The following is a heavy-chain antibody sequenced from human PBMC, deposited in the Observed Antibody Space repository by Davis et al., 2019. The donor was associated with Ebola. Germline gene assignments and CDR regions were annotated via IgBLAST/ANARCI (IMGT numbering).Heavy chain of an antibody. CDR2: IIPIFGTA. CDR3: ARDSREMITFGEVEN. CDR1: GGTFSSYA. D-gene: IGHD3-16*01. Sequence: SVKVSCKASGGTFSSYAISWVRQAPGQGLEWMGGIIPIFGTANYAQKFQGRVTITADESTSTAYMELSSLRSEDTAVYYCARDSREMITFGEVENWGQGTLVTVSS. V-gene: IGHV1-69*13. J-gene: IGHJ4*02.